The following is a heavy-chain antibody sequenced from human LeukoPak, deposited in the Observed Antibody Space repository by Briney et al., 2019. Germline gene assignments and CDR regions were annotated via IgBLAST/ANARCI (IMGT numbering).Heavy chain of an antibody. J-gene: IGHJ6*02. CDR1: GYNFISYY. D-gene: IGHD2-8*01. CDR3: AREDVVLVDAVRYHYYGMDV. CDR2: INPSGGST. Sequence: ASVKVSCKASGYNFISYYMHWVRQAPGQGLEWMGIINPSGGSTSYAQKFQDRVTMTRDTSTSKVYMELSSLNSEDTAVYYCAREDVVLVDAVRYHYYGMDVWGQGTTVTVSS. V-gene: IGHV1-46*01.